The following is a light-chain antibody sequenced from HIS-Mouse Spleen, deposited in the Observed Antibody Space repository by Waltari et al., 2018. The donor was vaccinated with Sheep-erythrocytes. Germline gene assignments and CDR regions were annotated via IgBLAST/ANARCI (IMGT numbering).Light chain of an antibody. CDR1: SSDFGGYNY. J-gene: IGLJ1*01. CDR3: CSYAGSYNHV. V-gene: IGLV2-11*01. CDR2: DVS. Sequence: QSALTQPRSVSGSPGQSVTISCTGTSSDFGGYNYVSWYQQHPGKVPKLMIYDVSKRPSGVPDRFSGSKSGNTASLTISGLQAEDEADYYCCSYAGSYNHVFATGTKVTVL.